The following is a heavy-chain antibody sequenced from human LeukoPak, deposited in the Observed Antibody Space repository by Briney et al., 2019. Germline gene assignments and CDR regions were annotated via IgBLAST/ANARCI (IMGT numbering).Heavy chain of an antibody. CDR3: ARVGRGVNLLDY. Sequence: SETLSLTCTVSGGSISSYYWSWIRQPPGKGLEWIGYISYSGRNNYNPFLKSRVTISVDTSKNQFSLKLTSVTAADTAVYYCARVGRGVNLLDYWGQGTPVTVSS. J-gene: IGHJ4*02. D-gene: IGHD3-10*01. CDR2: ISYSGRN. V-gene: IGHV4-59*01. CDR1: GGSISSYY.